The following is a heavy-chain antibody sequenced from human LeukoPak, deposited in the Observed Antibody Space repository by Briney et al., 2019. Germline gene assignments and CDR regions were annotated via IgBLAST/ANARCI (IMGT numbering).Heavy chain of an antibody. Sequence: GGSLRLSCAASGVTFSSYAMHWVRQAPGKGLEWVAVISYDGSNKYYADSVKGRFTISRDNSKNTLYLQMNSLRAEDTAVYYCARDMTILLIAPEYGMDVWGPGTTVTVSS. CDR3: ARDMTILLIAPEYGMDV. V-gene: IGHV3-30-3*01. J-gene: IGHJ6*02. D-gene: IGHD4/OR15-4a*01. CDR1: GVTFSSYA. CDR2: ISYDGSNK.